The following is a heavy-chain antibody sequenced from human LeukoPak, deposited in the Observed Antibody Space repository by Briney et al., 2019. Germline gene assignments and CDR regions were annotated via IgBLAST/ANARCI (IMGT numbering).Heavy chain of an antibody. CDR3: AIQPWGSGNNWYFDL. V-gene: IGHV1-2*02. Sequence: ASVKVSCKASGYTFTAYYIHWVRQAPGQGLEWMGWISPNSGGTDYAQKFQGRVTMTRDTSISTAYMELSSLTSDDTAVYYCAIQPWGSGNNWYFDLWGRGTLVTVSS. J-gene: IGHJ2*01. CDR1: GYTFTAYY. CDR2: ISPNSGGT. D-gene: IGHD7-27*01.